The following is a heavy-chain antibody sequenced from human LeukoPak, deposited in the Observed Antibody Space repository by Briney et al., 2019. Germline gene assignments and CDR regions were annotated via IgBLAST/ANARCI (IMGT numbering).Heavy chain of an antibody. V-gene: IGHV4-34*01. D-gene: IGHD4-23*01. J-gene: IGHJ4*02. CDR1: GGSFSGYY. CDR2: INHSGST. Sequence: SETLSLTCAVYGGSFSGYYWSWIRQPPGKGLEWIGEINHSGSTNYNPSLKSRVTISVDTSKNQFSLKLSSVTAADTAVYYCARSRWRDSFDYWGQGTLVTASS. CDR3: ARSRWRDSFDY.